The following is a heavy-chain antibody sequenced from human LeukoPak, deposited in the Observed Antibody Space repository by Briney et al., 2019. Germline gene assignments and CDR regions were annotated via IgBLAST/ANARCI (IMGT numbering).Heavy chain of an antibody. J-gene: IGHJ6*02. CDR3: ARDLIAVAGPYYYGMDV. CDR1: GYSFTNYY. V-gene: IGHV1-46*01. CDR2: INPSGGST. D-gene: IGHD6-19*01. Sequence: ASVKVSCKASGYSFTNYYMHWVRQAPGQGLEWMGIINPSGGSTSYAQKFQGRVTMTRDTSTSTVYMELSSLRSEDTAVYYCARDLIAVAGPYYYGMDVWGQGTTVTVSS.